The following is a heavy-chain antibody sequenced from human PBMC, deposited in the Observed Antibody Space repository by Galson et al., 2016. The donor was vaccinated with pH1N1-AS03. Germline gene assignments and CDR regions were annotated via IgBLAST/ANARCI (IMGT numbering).Heavy chain of an antibody. CDR3: ARVGVVGPPYGMDV. J-gene: IGHJ6*02. D-gene: IGHD2-15*01. V-gene: IGHV3-74*01. CDR2: INGVGSSI. Sequence: SLRLSCAASGISLSSSWMHWGRQAPGRGLVWVSGINGVGSSIKYADAVKGRFTLSRDNAKNSLYLQMNSLRAEDTAVYYCARVGVVGPPYGMDVWGQGTTVTVSS. CDR1: GISLSSSW.